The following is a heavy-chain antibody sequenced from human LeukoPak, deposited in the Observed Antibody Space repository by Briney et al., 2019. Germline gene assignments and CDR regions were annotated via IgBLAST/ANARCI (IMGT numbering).Heavy chain of an antibody. V-gene: IGHV3-72*01. CDR1: GFTFSDHY. J-gene: IGHJ4*02. CDR2: TSNKAYSYTT. D-gene: IGHD2-15*01. CDR3: ARRPDCSGGTCFVDY. Sequence: PGGSLRLSCAASGFTFSDHYMDWVRQAPGKGVEWVGRTSNKAYSYTTQYAASVKGRFTISRDNSKHSLYLQMNSLKTDDTAVYYCARRPDCSGGTCFVDYWGQGTLVTVSS.